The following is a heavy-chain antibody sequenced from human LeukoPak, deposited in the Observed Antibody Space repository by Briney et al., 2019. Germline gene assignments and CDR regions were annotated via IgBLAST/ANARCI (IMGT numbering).Heavy chain of an antibody. CDR2: INQDASEI. CDR3: ARGGYAAVAGDY. CDR1: GFTFSTYW. V-gene: IGHV3-7*04. J-gene: IGHJ4*02. D-gene: IGHD6-19*01. Sequence: PGGSLRLSCAASGFTFSTYWMNWYRQAPGKGLEWVGNINQDASEINYVDSVRGRFTISRDNAKNSLHLQMNSLRAEDTAVYYCARGGYAAVAGDYWGQGTLVTVSS.